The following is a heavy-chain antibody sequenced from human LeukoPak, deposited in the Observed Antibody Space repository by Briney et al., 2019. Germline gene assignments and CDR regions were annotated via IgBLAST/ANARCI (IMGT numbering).Heavy chain of an antibody. D-gene: IGHD6-13*01. CDR1: GYTFAAYF. V-gene: IGHV1-2*06. CDR3: ARVGFTSSWSNFAY. J-gene: IGHJ4*02. CDR2: INPNGGDT. Sequence: ASVKVSCKASGYTFAAYFIHWVRQAPGQGLEWMGRINPNGGDTNYAQKFQGRVTMTGDTSISTAYMELSSLRSDDTAMYYCARVGFTSSWSNFAYWGQGTLVTVSS.